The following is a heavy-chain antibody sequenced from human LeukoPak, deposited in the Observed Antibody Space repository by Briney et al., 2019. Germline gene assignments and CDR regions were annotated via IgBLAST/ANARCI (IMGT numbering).Heavy chain of an antibody. Sequence: GGSLRLSCAASGFTFSSYAMSWVRQAPGKGLEWVSSITANGGATYYADSVKGRFSISRDNSRNTLYLQVTSLRAEDTAVYYCAKLTSDTMVRGVTTDYWGQGTLVTVSS. J-gene: IGHJ4*02. CDR1: GFTFSSYA. V-gene: IGHV3-23*01. D-gene: IGHD3-10*01. CDR3: AKLTSDTMVRGVTTDY. CDR2: ITANGGAT.